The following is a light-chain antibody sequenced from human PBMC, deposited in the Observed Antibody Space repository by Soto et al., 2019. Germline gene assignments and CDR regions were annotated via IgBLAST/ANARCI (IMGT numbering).Light chain of an antibody. CDR2: WAS. CDR1: QSVLYSSNNKNY. J-gene: IGKJ4*01. CDR3: QQYYSSPLT. Sequence: DIVMTQSPDSLAVSLGERATINCKYSQSVLYSSNNKNYLAWYQQKPGQPPKLLIYWASTRESGVPDRFSGSGSGTDFTLTITSLQAEDEAVYHSQQYYSSPLTCGGGTKVEIK. V-gene: IGKV4-1*01.